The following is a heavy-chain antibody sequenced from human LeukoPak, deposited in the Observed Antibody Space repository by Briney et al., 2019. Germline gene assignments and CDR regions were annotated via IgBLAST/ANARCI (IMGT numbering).Heavy chain of an antibody. CDR2: IDPGDSDT. V-gene: IGHV5-51*01. Sequence: GESLKISCKGSGYSFTSYWIGWVRPMPGKGLEWRGIIDPGDSDTRYRPPFQGGVTISADKSISTAYLQWSSLKASDTAMYYCARSRILGYFQHWGQGTLVTVSS. J-gene: IGHJ1*01. CDR3: ARSRILGYFQH. CDR1: GYSFTSYW. D-gene: IGHD2-2*01.